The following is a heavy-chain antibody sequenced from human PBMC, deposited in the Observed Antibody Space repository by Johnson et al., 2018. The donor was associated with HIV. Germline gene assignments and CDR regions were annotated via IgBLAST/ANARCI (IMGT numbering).Heavy chain of an antibody. D-gene: IGHD4-17*01. Sequence: QVQLVESGGGLVQPGRSLRLSCVASGFTFDDYTMHWVRQAPGKGLEWVAVISYDGSNKYYADSVKGRLTISRDNSKNTLYLQMSSLRAEDTALYYCAKVRERPVTTRSDAFDIWGQGTMVTVSS. V-gene: IGHV3-30*04. J-gene: IGHJ3*02. CDR2: ISYDGSNK. CDR1: GFTFDDYT. CDR3: AKVRERPVTTRSDAFDI.